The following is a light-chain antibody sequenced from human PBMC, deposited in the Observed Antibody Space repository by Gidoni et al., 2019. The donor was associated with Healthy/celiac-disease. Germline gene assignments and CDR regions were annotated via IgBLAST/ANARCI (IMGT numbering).Light chain of an antibody. V-gene: IGKV3-11*01. J-gene: IGKJ3*01. CDR2: YAS. CDR3: QQRSNWPPIFT. Sequence: EIVLTQSPATLSLSPGERATLPCRASQSVSSYLAWYQQKPGQAPRLLVYYASHRAPGIPARFSGSGSGTDFTLTISSLEPEDFAVYYCQQRSNWPPIFTFGPGTKVDIQ. CDR1: QSVSSY.